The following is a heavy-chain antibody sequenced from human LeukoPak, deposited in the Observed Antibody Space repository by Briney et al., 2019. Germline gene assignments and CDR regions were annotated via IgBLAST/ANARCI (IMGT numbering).Heavy chain of an antibody. CDR1: GFTFNGYA. V-gene: IGHV3-23*01. Sequence: RGSLRLSCAASGFTFNGYAMSWVRQVPGKGLEWVSTISGSGGTTYYADSLKGRFTISRDNSKNMLFLQMNSLRAEDTAIYYCAKEDGGSGWYEPVEYWGQATLAPVSS. CDR2: ISGSGGTT. CDR3: AKEDGGSGWYEPVEY. J-gene: IGHJ4*02. D-gene: IGHD6-19*01.